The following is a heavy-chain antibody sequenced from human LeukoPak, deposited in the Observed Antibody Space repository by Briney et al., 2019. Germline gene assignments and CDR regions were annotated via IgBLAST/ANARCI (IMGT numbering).Heavy chain of an antibody. V-gene: IGHV3-21*01. CDR3: ARGGATCCWFDP. D-gene: IGHD5-12*01. Sequence: GGSLRLSCAASGFTFSSYWMHWVRQAPGKGLEWVSSISSSSSYIYYADSVKGRFTISRDNAKNSLYLQMNSLRAEDTAVYYCARGGATCCWFDPWGQGTLVTVSS. J-gene: IGHJ5*02. CDR1: GFTFSSYW. CDR2: ISSSSSYI.